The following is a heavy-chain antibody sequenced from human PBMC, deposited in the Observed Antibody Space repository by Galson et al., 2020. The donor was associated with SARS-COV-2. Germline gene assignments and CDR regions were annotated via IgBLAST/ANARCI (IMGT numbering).Heavy chain of an antibody. V-gene: IGHV3-7*01. CDR3: ARDSKVVTTYYYYYGMDV. CDR1: GFTFSSHW. Sequence: GGSLRLSCAASGFTFSSHWMSWVRQAPGKGLEWVANIKQDGSEKYYVDSVKGRFTISRDNAKNSLYLQMNSLRAEDTAVYYCARDSKVVTTYYYYYGMDVCGQGTTVTVSS. CDR2: IKQDGSEK. J-gene: IGHJ6*02. D-gene: IGHD2-15*01.